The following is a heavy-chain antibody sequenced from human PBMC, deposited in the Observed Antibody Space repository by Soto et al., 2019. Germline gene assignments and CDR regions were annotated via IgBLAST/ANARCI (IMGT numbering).Heavy chain of an antibody. CDR3: GKRHTTVATPANYFDY. D-gene: IGHD1-1*01. V-gene: IGHV3-23*01. J-gene: IGHJ4*02. CDR1: GFTFSSYT. Sequence: EVQLLESGGDLVQPGGSLRLSCAASGFTFSSYTMNWVRQAPGKGLEWVSTFVGSTGSTFYADSVKGRFTISRDDSKNKLYLQMNSLRDEDTSVCYCGKRHTTVATPANYFDYWGQGTLVTVSS. CDR2: FVGSTGST.